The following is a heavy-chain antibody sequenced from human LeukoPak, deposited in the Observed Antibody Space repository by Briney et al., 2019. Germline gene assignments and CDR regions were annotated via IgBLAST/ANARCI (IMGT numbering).Heavy chain of an antibody. CDR3: VKGHYDPFDP. CDR1: GFIFSDYA. J-gene: IGHJ5*02. CDR2: ISGNGVAP. Sequence: GGSLRLSCPASGFIFSDYAMSWVRKAPGKGPEWVAAISGNGVAPFYADSMKGRFTVSRDNSRNTLYLQITRLSADDTAVYYCVKGHYDPFDPWGQGTRVTVSS. V-gene: IGHV3-23*01. D-gene: IGHD3-22*01.